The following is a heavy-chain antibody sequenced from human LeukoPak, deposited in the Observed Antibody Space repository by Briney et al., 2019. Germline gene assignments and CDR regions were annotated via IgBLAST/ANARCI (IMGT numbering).Heavy chain of an antibody. V-gene: IGHV4-34*01. Sequence: SETLSLTCAVYGGSFSGYYWSWIRQPPGKGLEWIGEINHSGSTNYNPSLKSRVTISVDTSKNQFSLTLNSVTAADTAVYYCARHKMIRGIGYYYYMDVWGKGTTVTISS. D-gene: IGHD3-10*01. J-gene: IGHJ6*03. CDR1: GGSFSGYY. CDR3: ARHKMIRGIGYYYYMDV. CDR2: INHSGST.